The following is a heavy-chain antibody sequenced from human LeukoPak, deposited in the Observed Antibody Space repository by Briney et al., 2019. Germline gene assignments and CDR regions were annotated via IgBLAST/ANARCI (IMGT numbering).Heavy chain of an antibody. Sequence: GRSLRLSCAASGFTFDDYAMHWVRQAPGKGLEWVSGISWNSGSIGYADSAKGRFTISRDNAKNSLYLQMNSLRAEDTALYYCAKDDSSWSLRGMDVWGKGTTVTVSS. D-gene: IGHD6-13*01. J-gene: IGHJ6*04. CDR1: GFTFDDYA. CDR2: ISWNSGSI. V-gene: IGHV3-9*01. CDR3: AKDDSSWSLRGMDV.